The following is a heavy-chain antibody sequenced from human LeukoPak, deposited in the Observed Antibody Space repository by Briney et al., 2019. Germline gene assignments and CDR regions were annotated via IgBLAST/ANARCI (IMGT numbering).Heavy chain of an antibody. CDR3: ARGYYYDSSGYPFDY. J-gene: IGHJ4*02. V-gene: IGHV1-2*02. CDR1: GYTFTGYY. CDR2: INPNSGGT. D-gene: IGHD3-22*01. Sequence: ASVKVSCKASGYTFTGYYMHWVRQAPGQGLEWMEWINPNSGGTNYAQKFQGRVTMTRDTSISTAYMELSRLRSDDTAVYYCARGYYYDSSGYPFDYWGQGTLVTVSS.